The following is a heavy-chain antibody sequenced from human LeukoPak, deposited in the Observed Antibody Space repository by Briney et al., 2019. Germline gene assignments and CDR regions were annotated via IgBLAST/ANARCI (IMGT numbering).Heavy chain of an antibody. CDR1: GFTFSNYA. J-gene: IGHJ4*02. V-gene: IGHV3-23*01. CDR3: AKDRSVIITWSDY. CDR2: ISAGGGNT. Sequence: GGSLRLSCAASGFTFSNYAMTWVRQAPGKGLEWVAAISAGGGNTYYADFVKGRLIVSRDNSKNTLYLQMNGLRAEDMALYYCAKDRSVIITWSDYWGQGTLVTVSS. D-gene: IGHD3-22*01.